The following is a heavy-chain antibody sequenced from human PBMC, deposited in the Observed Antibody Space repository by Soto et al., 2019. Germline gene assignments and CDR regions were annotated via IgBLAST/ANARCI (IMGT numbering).Heavy chain of an antibody. V-gene: IGHV3-21*04. Sequence: PWGSLRVSCAASGFTFRSYSMNWVRQAPGKGLEWVSSISGTGSYISYADSVKGRFTISRDNAKNSLDLQMNSLRAEDTAVYYCGRDYYYDRSGYSPLDYWGQGTLVTVSS. J-gene: IGHJ4*02. CDR3: GRDYYYDRSGYSPLDY. CDR2: ISGTGSYI. D-gene: IGHD3-22*01. CDR1: GFTFRSYS.